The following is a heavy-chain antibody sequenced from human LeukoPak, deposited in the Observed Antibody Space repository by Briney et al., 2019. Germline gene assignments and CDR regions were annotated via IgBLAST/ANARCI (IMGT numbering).Heavy chain of an antibody. CDR1: GFTFSSYG. Sequence: GSLRLSCAASGFTFSSYGMSWVRQAPGKGLEWVSAISGSGGSTYYADSVKGRFTISRDNSKNTLYLQMNSLRAEDTAVYYCAKDFPTYGSGSEGDYFDYWGQGTLVAVSS. CDR2: ISGSGGST. D-gene: IGHD3-10*01. CDR3: AKDFPTYGSGSEGDYFDY. J-gene: IGHJ4*02. V-gene: IGHV3-23*01.